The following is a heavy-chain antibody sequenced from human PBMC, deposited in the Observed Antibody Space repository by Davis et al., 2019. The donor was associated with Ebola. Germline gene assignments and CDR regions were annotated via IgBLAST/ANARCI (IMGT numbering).Heavy chain of an antibody. CDR2: INAGNGNT. CDR1: GYTFTSYA. J-gene: IGHJ4*02. Sequence: ASVKVSCKASGYTFTSYARHWVRQVSGQRLEWMGWINAGNGNTKYSQKVQGRVTITRDTSASTAYMELSSLRSEDTSVYYCARDRGGDYSFDYWGQGTLVTVSS. CDR3: ARDRGGDYSFDY. D-gene: IGHD3-10*01. V-gene: IGHV1-3*01.